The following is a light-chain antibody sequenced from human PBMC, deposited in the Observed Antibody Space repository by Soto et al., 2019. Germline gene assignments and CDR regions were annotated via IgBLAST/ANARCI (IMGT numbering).Light chain of an antibody. Sequence: EIVLTQSPGTLSLSPGERATLSCRASQSVSSNYLAWYQQKPGQAPRLLIFGASSRATGIPDRFSGSGSGTEFTLTISRLEPEDFAVYFCQQYGYSQWTFGQGTKVDIK. CDR1: QSVSSNY. J-gene: IGKJ1*01. CDR2: GAS. V-gene: IGKV3-20*01. CDR3: QQYGYSQWT.